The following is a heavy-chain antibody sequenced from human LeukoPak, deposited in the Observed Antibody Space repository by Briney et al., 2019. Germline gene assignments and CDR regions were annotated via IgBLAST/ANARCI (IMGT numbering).Heavy chain of an antibody. Sequence: ASVKVSCKASGYTVTGHYLHWVRQAPGQGLEWMGWLNPNSGGTNYAQKFQGRVTMTRDTSLNTAYMALNSLTSDDTAMYYCAKDAYSGFSSSYNMDSWGQGTLVTVSP. CDR2: LNPNSGGT. J-gene: IGHJ4*02. CDR3: AKDAYSGFSSSYNMDS. CDR1: GYTVTGHY. D-gene: IGHD5-18*01. V-gene: IGHV1-2*02.